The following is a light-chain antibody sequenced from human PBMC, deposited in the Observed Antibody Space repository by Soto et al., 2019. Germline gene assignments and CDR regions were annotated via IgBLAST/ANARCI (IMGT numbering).Light chain of an antibody. J-gene: IGKJ4*01. CDR2: GAS. V-gene: IGKV3-20*01. CDR1: ESVSTSY. Sequence: PGERATLSCRASESVSTSYLAWYQQKPGQAPRLLICGASSRATGIPDRFSGSGSGADFALTISRLEPEDFAVYYCQQYGSVPLTFGGGTKVEIK. CDR3: QQYGSVPLT.